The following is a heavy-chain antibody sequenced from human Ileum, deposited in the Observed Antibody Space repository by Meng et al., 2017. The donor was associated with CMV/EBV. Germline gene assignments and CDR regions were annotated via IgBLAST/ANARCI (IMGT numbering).Heavy chain of an antibody. J-gene: IGHJ4*02. D-gene: IGHD5-18*01. Sequence: GGSLRLSCAVYGGSFSGYYWSWIRQGPGKGLMWISRINDDGGSTSYADSVKGRFTISRDNAKNTLYLQMNSLRAEDTAVYYCARESVNLVTDSWGQGMLVTVSS. CDR2: INDDGGST. CDR1: GGSFSGYY. V-gene: IGHV3-74*01. CDR3: ARESVNLVTDS.